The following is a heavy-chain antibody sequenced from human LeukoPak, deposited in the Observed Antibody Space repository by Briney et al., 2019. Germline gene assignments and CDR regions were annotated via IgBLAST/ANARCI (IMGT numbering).Heavy chain of an antibody. D-gene: IGHD6-13*01. Sequence: GGSLRLSCTASGFTFGDYAMSWFRQAPGKGLEWVGFIRSKAYGGTTEYAASVKGRFTISRDDSKSIAYLQMNSLKTEDTAVYYCTRDRQQLVPGPFDYWGQGTLVTVSS. CDR3: TRDRQQLVPGPFDY. CDR1: GFTFGDYA. CDR2: IRSKAYGGTT. V-gene: IGHV3-49*03. J-gene: IGHJ4*02.